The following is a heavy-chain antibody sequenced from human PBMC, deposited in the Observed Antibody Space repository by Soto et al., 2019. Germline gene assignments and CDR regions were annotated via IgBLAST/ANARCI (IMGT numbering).Heavy chain of an antibody. D-gene: IGHD3-9*01. CDR2: INAGNGNT. Sequence: ASVKVSCKASGYTFSIYSIHWVRQAPGQSLEWMGWINAGNGNTKYSQKFQGRVTFTRDTSANTAYMELSSLRFEDAAVYYCASPYYYDTSGSYSSHYYFCFGLDGWGQGTTITFSS. CDR3: ASPYYYDTSGSYSSHYYFCFGLDG. V-gene: IGHV1-3*01. J-gene: IGHJ6*02. CDR1: GYTFSIYS.